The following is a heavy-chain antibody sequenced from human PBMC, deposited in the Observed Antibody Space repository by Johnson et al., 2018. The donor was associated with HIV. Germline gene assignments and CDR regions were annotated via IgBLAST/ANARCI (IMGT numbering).Heavy chain of an antibody. D-gene: IGHD1-26*01. CDR2: INWNGGST. V-gene: IGHV3-20*04. J-gene: IGHJ3*02. Sequence: VQLVESGGGVLRPGGSLRLSCEGFGFIFGDYGLSWVRQRPGKGLQWVSGINWNGGSTGYADSVKGRCTISRDNGKNSLYMQMNNLRADDPAFYYCAGRDSGSLSFDIWGQGTMVIVSS. CDR1: GFIFGDYG. CDR3: AGRDSGSLSFDI.